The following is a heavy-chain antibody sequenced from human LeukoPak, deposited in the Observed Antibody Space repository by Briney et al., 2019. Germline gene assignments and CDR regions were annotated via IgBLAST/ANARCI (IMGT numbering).Heavy chain of an antibody. V-gene: IGHV3-30*18. CDR2: ISYDGSNI. D-gene: IGHD3-10*01. Sequence: GGSLRLSCAASGFTFSSYGIHWVRQAPGKGLEWVAVISYDGSNIFYADFVKGRFTISRDNSKNTLYLQINSLRAEDTAVYYCAKDRGMVAAHYYYYYGMDVWGQGTTVTVSS. J-gene: IGHJ6*02. CDR1: GFTFSSYG. CDR3: AKDRGMVAAHYYYYYGMDV.